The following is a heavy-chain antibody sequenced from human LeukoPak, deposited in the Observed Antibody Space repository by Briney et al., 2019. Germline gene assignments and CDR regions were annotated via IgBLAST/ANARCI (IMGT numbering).Heavy chain of an antibody. CDR1: GYTFTIYT. J-gene: IGHJ4*02. D-gene: IGHD3-10*01. V-gene: IGHV1-3*01. CDR2: INAGNGNT. Sequence: ASVKVSCKASGYTFTIYTMHWVRQAPGQRLEWMGWINAGNGNTKYSQNFQGRVTITRDTSASTAYMELSSLRSEDTAVYYRARDLDYYGSGSYYFDYWGQGTLVTVSS. CDR3: ARDLDYYGSGSYYFDY.